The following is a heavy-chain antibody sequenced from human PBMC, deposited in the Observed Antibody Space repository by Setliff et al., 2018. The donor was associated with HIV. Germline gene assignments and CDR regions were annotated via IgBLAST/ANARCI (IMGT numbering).Heavy chain of an antibody. D-gene: IGHD1-26*01. J-gene: IGHJ4*02. CDR2: IWYDGSDI. CDR1: GFTFNNYG. Sequence: GGSLRLSCVGSGFTFNNYGMHWVRQAPGKGLEWVAVIWYDGSDISYADSVKGRFTISRDNAKNTVYLQMNNLRDEDTAVYFCVRDGVGTTPFDYWGQGSLVTVSS. CDR3: VRDGVGTTPFDY. V-gene: IGHV3-33*01.